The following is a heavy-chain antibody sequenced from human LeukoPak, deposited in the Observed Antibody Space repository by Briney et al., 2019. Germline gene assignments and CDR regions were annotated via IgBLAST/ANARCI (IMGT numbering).Heavy chain of an antibody. D-gene: IGHD5-18*01. J-gene: IGHJ4*02. CDR2: INPNSGGT. Sequence: ASVKVSCKASGYTFTGYYMHWVRQAPGQGLEWMGWINPNSGGTNYAQEFQGRVTMTRDTSISTAYMELSRLRSDDTAVYYCARDYVDTNYDYWGQGTLVTVSS. V-gene: IGHV1-2*02. CDR3: ARDYVDTNYDY. CDR1: GYTFTGYY.